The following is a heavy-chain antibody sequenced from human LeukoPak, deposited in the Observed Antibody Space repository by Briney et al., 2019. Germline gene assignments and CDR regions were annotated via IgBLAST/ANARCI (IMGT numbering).Heavy chain of an antibody. CDR1: GFTVSNSY. CDR3: TRDRCSGGSCGIDY. V-gene: IGHV3-49*04. J-gene: IGHJ4*02. D-gene: IGHD2-15*01. Sequence: GGSLRLSCAASGFTVSNSYMSWVRQAPGKGLEWVGFIRSKAYGGTTEYAASVKGRFTISRDDSKSIAYLQMNSLKTEDTAVYYCTRDRCSGGSCGIDYWGQGTLVTVSS. CDR2: IRSKAYGGTT.